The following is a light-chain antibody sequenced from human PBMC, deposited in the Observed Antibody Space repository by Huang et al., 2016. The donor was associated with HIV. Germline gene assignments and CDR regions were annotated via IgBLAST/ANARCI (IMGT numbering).Light chain of an antibody. Sequence: DIQMTQSPSSLSASVGDRVTITCRASQSINTYLNWLQHKPGKAPKVLISAASTLQSWVPSRFSGGGSGTHFTLTNTSLQPEDFATYYWPQTYTGVTFGQGTKVEIK. J-gene: IGKJ1*01. CDR1: QSINTY. CDR2: AAS. V-gene: IGKV1-39*01. CDR3: PQTYTGVT.